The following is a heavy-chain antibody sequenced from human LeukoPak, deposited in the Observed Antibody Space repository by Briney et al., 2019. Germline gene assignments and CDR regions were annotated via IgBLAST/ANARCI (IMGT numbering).Heavy chain of an antibody. J-gene: IGHJ3*02. CDR2: INPSSGST. V-gene: IGHV1-46*01. Sequence: GASVKVSCKASGYSFTSYYMHWVRQAPGQGLEWMGIINPSSGSTSCAQQFQGRVTMTRDTSTSTLYMELSSLRSEDTAVYYCARCLRGGDFVAQDAFDIWGQGTMVTVSS. D-gene: IGHD2-21*02. CDR3: ARCLRGGDFVAQDAFDI. CDR1: GYSFTSYY.